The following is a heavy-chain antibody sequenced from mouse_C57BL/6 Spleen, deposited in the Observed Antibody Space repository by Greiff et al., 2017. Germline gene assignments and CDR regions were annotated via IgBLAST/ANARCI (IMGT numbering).Heavy chain of an antibody. CDR1: GYPFTSSW. V-gene: IGHV1-55*01. CDR3: ARNCDVDY. CDR2: LYPGSGST. D-gene: IGHD4-1*01. J-gene: IGHJ2*01. Sequence: VQLQQPGAELVKPGASVKMSCKASGYPFTSSWITWVKQRPGQGLAWIGDLYPGSGSTNYNEKFTSKATLTVDTSSSTADMQLSSLTSEDSAVYYCARNCDVDYWGQGTTLTVSS.